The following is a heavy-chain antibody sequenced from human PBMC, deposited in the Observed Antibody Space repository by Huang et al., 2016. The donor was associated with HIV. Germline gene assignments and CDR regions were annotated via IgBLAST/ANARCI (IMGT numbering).Heavy chain of an antibody. Sequence: QLVESGGGLVKPGGSLRLSCAASGFTFITYSMNWVRQAPGKGLGWVSCISSRISYIYYADSVKGRFTISRDNAKNSLDLQMNSLRVEDTALYYCARSYSGYGLLIDYWGQGTLVTVSS. CDR3: ARSYSGYGLLIDY. V-gene: IGHV3-21*02. D-gene: IGHD5-12*01. CDR1: GFTFITYS. J-gene: IGHJ4*02. CDR2: ISSRISYI.